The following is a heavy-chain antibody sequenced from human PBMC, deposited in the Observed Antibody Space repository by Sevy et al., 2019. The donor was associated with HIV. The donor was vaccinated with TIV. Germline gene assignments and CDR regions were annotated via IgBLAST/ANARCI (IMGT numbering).Heavy chain of an antibody. D-gene: IGHD3-22*01. Sequence: GGSLRLSCAASGFTFSSYAMTWVRQAPGKGLEWVSGISGSGYSTYYATSVKGRSTISRDNSKNTLYLQMNSLRAEDTAVYYCAKEGGGYNYDSSGLFDYWGQGTLVTVSS. J-gene: IGHJ4*02. V-gene: IGHV3-23*01. CDR2: ISGSGYST. CDR3: AKEGGGYNYDSSGLFDY. CDR1: GFTFSSYA.